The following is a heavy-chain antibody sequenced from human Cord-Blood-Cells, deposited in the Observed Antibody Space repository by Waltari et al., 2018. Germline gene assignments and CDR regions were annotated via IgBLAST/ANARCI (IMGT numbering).Heavy chain of an antibody. CDR3: ARQGISYSSSWYYWFDP. CDR2: SYPGDSDT. J-gene: IGHJ5*02. CDR1: GYSFTSYW. Sequence: EVQLVQSGAEVKKPGESLKISCKGSGYSFTSYWIGWVRQMPGKGLEWMGISYPGDSDTRYIPSFQGQVTIAADKSISTAYLQWSSLKASDTAMYYCARQGISYSSSWYYWFDPWGQGTLVTVSS. V-gene: IGHV5-51*01. D-gene: IGHD6-13*01.